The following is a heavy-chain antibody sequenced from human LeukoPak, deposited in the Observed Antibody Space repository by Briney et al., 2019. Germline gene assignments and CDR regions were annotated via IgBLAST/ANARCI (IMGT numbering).Heavy chain of an antibody. D-gene: IGHD2-15*01. CDR3: ARRYCSGGSCYHPELVHY. CDR2: ISSSSSYI. J-gene: IGHJ4*02. CDR1: GFTFSSYT. Sequence: GGSLRLSCAASGFTFSSYTMNWVRQAPGKGLEWVSSISSSSSYIYYADSVKGRFTISRDNAKNSLYLQMNSLRAEDTAVYYCARRYCSGGSCYHPELVHYWGQGTLVTVPS. V-gene: IGHV3-21*01.